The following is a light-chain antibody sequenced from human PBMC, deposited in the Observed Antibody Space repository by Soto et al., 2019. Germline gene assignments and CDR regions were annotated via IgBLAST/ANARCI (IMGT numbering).Light chain of an antibody. J-gene: IGLJ1*01. CDR3: CSSAGSYTFAV. Sequence: QSALTQPRSVSGSPGQSVTISCTGTSSDVGGSNYVSWYQQQPGKAPKLIIYDVSKRPSGVPDRFSGSKSGNTASLTISGLQAEDEADYYCCSSAGSYTFAVFGTGTKVTVL. CDR2: DVS. V-gene: IGLV2-11*01. CDR1: SSDVGGSNY.